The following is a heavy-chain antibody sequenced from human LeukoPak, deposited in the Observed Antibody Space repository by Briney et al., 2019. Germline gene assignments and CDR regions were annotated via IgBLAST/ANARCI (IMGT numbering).Heavy chain of an antibody. D-gene: IGHD3-22*01. Sequence: PGGSLRLSCAASGFTFSSYAMSWVRQAPGKGLEWVSAISGSGGSTYYADSVKGRFTISRDNSKNTLYLQMNSLRAEDTAVYYCARDPPMYYYDEPGSRDAFDIWGQGTMVTVSS. CDR3: ARDPPMYYYDEPGSRDAFDI. V-gene: IGHV3-23*01. CDR2: ISGSGGST. J-gene: IGHJ3*02. CDR1: GFTFSSYA.